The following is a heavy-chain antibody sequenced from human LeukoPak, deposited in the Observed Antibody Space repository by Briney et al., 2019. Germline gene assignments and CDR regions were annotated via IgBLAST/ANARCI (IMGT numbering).Heavy chain of an antibody. V-gene: IGHV4-59*01. CDR1: GGSISSYY. J-gene: IGHJ6*03. D-gene: IGHD6-13*01. Sequence: SETLSLTCTVSGGSISSYYWSWIRQPPGKGLEWIGYIYYSGSTNYNPSLKSRVTISVDTSKNQFSLKLSSVTAADTAAYYCARARGYIAAAGKFFYMDVWGKGTTVTVSS. CDR3: ARARGYIAAAGKFFYMDV. CDR2: IYYSGST.